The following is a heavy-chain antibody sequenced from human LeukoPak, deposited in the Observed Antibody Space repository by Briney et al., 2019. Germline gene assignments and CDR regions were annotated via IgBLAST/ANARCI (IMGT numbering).Heavy chain of an antibody. D-gene: IGHD1-26*01. CDR2: IVVGSGNT. CDR3: AASSLHTNFDY. CDR1: GFTFTSSA. J-gene: IGHJ4*02. Sequence: ASVKVSCKASGFTFTSSAVQWVRQARGRRLEWIGWIVVGSGNTNYAQKFQERVTITRDMSTSTAYMELSSLRSEDTAVYYCAASSLHTNFDYWGQGTLVTVSS. V-gene: IGHV1-58*01.